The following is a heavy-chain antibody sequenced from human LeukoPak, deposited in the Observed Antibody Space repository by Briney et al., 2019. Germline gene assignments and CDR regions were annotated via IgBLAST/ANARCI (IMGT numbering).Heavy chain of an antibody. CDR3: ARVGEDFWSGYYTYFDY. Sequence: GGSLRLSCAASGFTFSTYSMNWVRQAPGRGLEWVSYITSSSSTIYYADSVRGRFTISRDNAKNSLYLQMNSLRAEDTAVYYCARVGEDFWSGYYTYFDYWGQGTLVTVSS. J-gene: IGHJ4*02. D-gene: IGHD3-3*01. V-gene: IGHV3-48*01. CDR2: ITSSSSTI. CDR1: GFTFSTYS.